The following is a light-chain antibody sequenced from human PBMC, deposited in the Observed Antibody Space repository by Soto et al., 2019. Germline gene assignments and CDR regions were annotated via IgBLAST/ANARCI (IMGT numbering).Light chain of an antibody. V-gene: IGLV1-44*01. CDR3: ASWDDSLNAAV. Sequence: QSVLTQPPSASGTPGQRVTISCSGSSSNIGSNTVNWYQQLPGTAPKLLIHSTNQRPSWVHARFAGSKSATSASPAISGLQDEDADDYYCASWDDSLNAAVFGGGTKLTVL. CDR2: STN. CDR1: SSNIGSNT. J-gene: IGLJ3*02.